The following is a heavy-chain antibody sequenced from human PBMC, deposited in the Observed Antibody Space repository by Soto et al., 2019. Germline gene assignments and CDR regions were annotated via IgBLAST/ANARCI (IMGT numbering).Heavy chain of an antibody. V-gene: IGHV4-31*03. CDR1: GGSLSSGVYY. CDR3: ARSVFP. CDR2: IYYIGRT. J-gene: IGHJ5*02. Sequence: QVQLQESGPGLVKHSQTLSLTCTVYGGSLSSGVYYWNGIRQHPGKGLEWLGYIYYIGRTYYKPSLKSRVTISVDTSKNQFSRKLNAVTSAGTAVYYCARSVFPWGQGTLVTVSS.